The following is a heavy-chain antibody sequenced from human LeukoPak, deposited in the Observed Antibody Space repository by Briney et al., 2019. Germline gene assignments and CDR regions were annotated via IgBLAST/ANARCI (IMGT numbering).Heavy chain of an antibody. V-gene: IGHV4-38-2*01. Sequence: SETLSLTCAVSGYSISSGYYWGWIRQPPGKGLEWIGSIYHSGSTYYNPSLKSRVPISVDTSKNQFSLKLSSVTAADTAVYYCARCGLVRGLNDYWGQGTLVTVSS. CDR1: GYSISSGYY. D-gene: IGHD3-10*01. CDR2: IYHSGST. CDR3: ARCGLVRGLNDY. J-gene: IGHJ4*02.